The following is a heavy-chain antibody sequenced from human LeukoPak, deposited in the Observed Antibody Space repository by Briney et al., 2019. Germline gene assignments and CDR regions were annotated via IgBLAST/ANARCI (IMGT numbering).Heavy chain of an antibody. Sequence: GASVKVSCKASGYTFTSYGISWVRQAPGQGLEWMGWINPNSGGTNYAQKFQGRVTMTRDTSISTAYMELSRLRSDDTAVYCCARAQQLVLRGYYYYMDVWGKGTTVTISS. D-gene: IGHD6-13*01. V-gene: IGHV1-2*02. CDR2: INPNSGGT. CDR1: GYTFTSYG. J-gene: IGHJ6*03. CDR3: ARAQQLVLRGYYYYMDV.